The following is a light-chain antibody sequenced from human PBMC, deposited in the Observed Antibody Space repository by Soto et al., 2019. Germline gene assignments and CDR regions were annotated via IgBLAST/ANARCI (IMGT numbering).Light chain of an antibody. J-gene: IGKJ1*01. CDR2: GAS. V-gene: IGKV3-15*01. CDR1: QSINSN. Sequence: VMTQSPATLSVSPVERATLSCRASQSINSNLAWYQQRPGQAPRLLIYGASTRATGIPARFSGSGSGTEFTLTISSLQSEDFAVYYCQQYNNWWTFGQGTKVDI. CDR3: QQYNNWWT.